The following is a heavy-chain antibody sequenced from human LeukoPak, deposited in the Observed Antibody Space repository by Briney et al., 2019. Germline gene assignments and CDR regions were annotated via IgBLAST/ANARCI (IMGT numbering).Heavy chain of an antibody. D-gene: IGHD4-23*01. CDR1: GGSIGSYY. CDR2: IFYTGST. Sequence: SETLSLTCTVSGGSIGSYYWSWIRQPPGKGLEWIGYIFYTGSTNYNPSLKSRVTISVLTSKNRFSLKLSSVTAADTAVYYCATLTGGDDAFDIWGQGTMVTVSS. J-gene: IGHJ3*02. CDR3: ATLTGGDDAFDI. V-gene: IGHV4-59*01.